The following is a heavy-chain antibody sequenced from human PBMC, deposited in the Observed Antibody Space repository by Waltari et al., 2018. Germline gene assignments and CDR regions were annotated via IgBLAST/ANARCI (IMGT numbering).Heavy chain of an antibody. J-gene: IGHJ4*02. D-gene: IGHD6-19*01. Sequence: EVQLVESGGGLVKPGGSLRLSCAAPGFPFRCFRMNWVRPAPGKGLWWVSSISSSSSYIYYADSVKGRFTISRDNAKNSLYLQMNSLRAEDTAVYYCARAEALAVAGTADYWGQGTLVTVSS. CDR3: ARAEALAVAGTADY. V-gene: IGHV3-21*01. CDR1: GFPFRCFR. CDR2: ISSSSSYI.